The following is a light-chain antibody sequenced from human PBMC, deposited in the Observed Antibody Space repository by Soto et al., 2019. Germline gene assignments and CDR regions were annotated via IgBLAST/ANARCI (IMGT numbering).Light chain of an antibody. CDR3: QQYNSYWT. Sequence: DIRMTQSPSTLSASVGDRVTITCRASQSISNWLAWYQVKPGKAPKALIYDASSLDTGVPSRFSGSGSGTEFTLTISSLQPDDIATYYCQQYNSYWTFGQGTKVDIK. V-gene: IGKV1-5*01. CDR1: QSISNW. CDR2: DAS. J-gene: IGKJ1*01.